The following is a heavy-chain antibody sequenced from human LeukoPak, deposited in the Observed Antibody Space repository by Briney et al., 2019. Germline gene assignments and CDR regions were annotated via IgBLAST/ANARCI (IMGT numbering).Heavy chain of an antibody. V-gene: IGHV3-53*04. CDR3: ARGGSGWYYFDY. CDR1: GFTVSSNY. J-gene: IGHJ4*02. Sequence: GGSLRLSCAASGFTVSSNYMSWVRQAPGKGLEWVSVIYSGGSTYYADSVKGRSTISRHNSKNTLYLQMNSLRAEDTAVYYCARGGSGWYYFDYWGQGTLVTVSS. CDR2: IYSGGST. D-gene: IGHD6-19*01.